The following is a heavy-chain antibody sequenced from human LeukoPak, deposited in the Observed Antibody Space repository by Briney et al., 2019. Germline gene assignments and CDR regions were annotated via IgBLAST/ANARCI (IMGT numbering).Heavy chain of an antibody. Sequence: GGSLRLSCAASGFTFSCYAMSWVRQAPGKGLEWVSAISGSGGSTYYADSVKGRFTISRDDSKNTLYLQMNSLRAEDTAVYYCAKMYRPTGGYCSSTSCYPYLDYWGQGTLVTVSS. J-gene: IGHJ4*02. CDR2: ISGSGGST. D-gene: IGHD2-2*01. CDR3: AKMYRPTGGYCSSTSCYPYLDY. CDR1: GFTFSCYA. V-gene: IGHV3-23*01.